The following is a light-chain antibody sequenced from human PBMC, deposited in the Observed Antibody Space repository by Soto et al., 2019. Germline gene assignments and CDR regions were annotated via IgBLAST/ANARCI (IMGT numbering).Light chain of an antibody. CDR3: QQYGRSPPWT. CDR1: QGIISR. J-gene: IGKJ1*01. CDR2: AAS. V-gene: IGKV1-12*01. Sequence: DIQMTQSPSSVSASVGDRVTITCRASQGIISRLAWYQHKPGKAPKLLIYAASSLESGVPSRFSGSGSGTDFILTISRLEPEDFAVYYCQQYGRSPPWTFGQGTKVDIK.